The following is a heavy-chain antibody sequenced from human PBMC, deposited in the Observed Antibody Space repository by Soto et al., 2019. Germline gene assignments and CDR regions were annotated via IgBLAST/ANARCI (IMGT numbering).Heavy chain of an antibody. CDR2: IGTAGDT. Sequence: PGGSLRLSCAASGFTFSSYAMSWVRQAPGKGLEWVSAIGTAGDTYYPGSVKGRFTISRENARNSLYLQMNSLRAEDTAVYYCARSNSWGEWFGEFYFDYWGQGTLVTVSS. V-gene: IGHV3-13*01. D-gene: IGHD3-10*01. CDR3: ARSNSWGEWFGEFYFDY. CDR1: GFTFSSYA. J-gene: IGHJ4*02.